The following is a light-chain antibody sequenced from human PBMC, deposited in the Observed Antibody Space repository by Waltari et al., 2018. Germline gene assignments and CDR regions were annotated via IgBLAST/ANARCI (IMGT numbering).Light chain of an antibody. CDR2: END. Sequence: NFMLTQPHSVSGSPGKTVTISCTRSGGSIANNFVQWSPQRPASAPTTVIYENDQRPSWVPDRFSGSIDSSSNSASLTISGLKTEDEADYYCQSYDIITVVFGGGTKLTVL. CDR3: QSYDIITVV. V-gene: IGLV6-57*03. CDR1: GGSIANNF. J-gene: IGLJ2*01.